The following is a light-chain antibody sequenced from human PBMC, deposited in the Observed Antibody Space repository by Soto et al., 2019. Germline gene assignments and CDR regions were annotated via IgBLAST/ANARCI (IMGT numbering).Light chain of an antibody. V-gene: IGLV1-40*01. CDR2: ANN. CDR3: QSYDSSPSPLYV. CDR1: SSNIGAGYD. Sequence: QSVLTQPPSVSGAPGQRVSISCTGSSSNIGAGYDVHWYQHLPGTAPKLLIYANNNRPSGVPDRFSGSKSGTSASLAITGLQAEDEADYYCQSYDSSPSPLYVLGTGXKV. J-gene: IGLJ1*01.